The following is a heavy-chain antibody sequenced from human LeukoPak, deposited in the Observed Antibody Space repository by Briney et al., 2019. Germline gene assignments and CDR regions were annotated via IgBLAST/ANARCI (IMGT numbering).Heavy chain of an antibody. V-gene: IGHV3-73*01. J-gene: IGHJ4*02. Sequence: GGSLRLSCAASGFMFSGSPMHWVRQASGKGLEWVGRVRTKANNYATIYAASVEGRFTISRDDSKNTAYLQMNSLNTEDTAVYYCARPSQYGSGTDYYFDSWGQGTLVTVSS. CDR2: VRTKANNYAT. CDR3: ARPSQYGSGTDYYFDS. D-gene: IGHD3-10*01. CDR1: GFMFSGSP.